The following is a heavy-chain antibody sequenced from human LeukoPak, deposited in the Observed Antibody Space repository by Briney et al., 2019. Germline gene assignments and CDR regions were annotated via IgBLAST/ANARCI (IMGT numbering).Heavy chain of an antibody. Sequence: PGGSLRLSCAASGFTFSSYTMNWVRQPPGKGLEWVSNIGTSSTTIYYADSVKGRFTISRDNAKNSLYLQMNSLRADDTAVYYCAKPGWSIDWLGHFDYWGQGTLVTVSS. CDR1: GFTFSSYT. CDR2: IGTSSTTI. V-gene: IGHV3-48*01. J-gene: IGHJ4*02. CDR3: AKPGWSIDWLGHFDY. D-gene: IGHD3-9*01.